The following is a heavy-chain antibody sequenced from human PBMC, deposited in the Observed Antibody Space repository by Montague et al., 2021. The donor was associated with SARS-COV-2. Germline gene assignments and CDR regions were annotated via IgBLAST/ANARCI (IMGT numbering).Heavy chain of an antibody. CDR2: TYYRPKWYN. D-gene: IGHD4-23*01. Sequence: CAISGDSVASTSAAWSWIRQSPSGGLEWLGRTYYRPKWYNNYAASVRSRITIGPDTSKNQFSLHLNSVTPEDTAVYYCARAPGPGDGGNGNFEYWGQGSLVTVSS. V-gene: IGHV6-1*01. CDR3: ARAPGPGDGGNGNFEY. J-gene: IGHJ4*02. CDR1: GDSVASTSAA.